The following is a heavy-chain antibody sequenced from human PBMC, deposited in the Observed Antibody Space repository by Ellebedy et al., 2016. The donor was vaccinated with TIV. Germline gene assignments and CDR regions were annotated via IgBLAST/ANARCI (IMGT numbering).Heavy chain of an antibody. CDR1: GYTFTSYG. D-gene: IGHD2-15*01. J-gene: IGHJ6*02. CDR2: SNPYNDHT. Sequence: AAPVKVSCKASGYTFTSYGISWVRQAPGQGLEWMGWSNPYNDHTDYAQRLQGRVTMTTDTSTSTAYMDLRSLRSDDKAVYSCARGVVVVVAATRYYYAMDVWGQGTTVTVSS. V-gene: IGHV1-18*04. CDR3: ARGVVVVVAATRYYYAMDV.